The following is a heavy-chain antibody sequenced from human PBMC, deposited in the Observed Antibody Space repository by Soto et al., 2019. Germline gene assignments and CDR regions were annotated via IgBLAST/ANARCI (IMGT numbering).Heavy chain of an antibody. J-gene: IGHJ4*02. CDR1: GFTFSGHA. CDR3: AKDPDPVFSLVVNNY. V-gene: IGHV3-23*01. CDR2: ISGSGGST. Sequence: GGSLRLSCAASGFTFSGHAMSWARQAPGKGLEWVSAISGSGGSTYYADSVKGRFTISRDNSKNTLYLQMNSLRAEDTAVYYCAKDPDPVFSLVVNNYWGQGTLVTVSS. D-gene: IGHD3-22*01.